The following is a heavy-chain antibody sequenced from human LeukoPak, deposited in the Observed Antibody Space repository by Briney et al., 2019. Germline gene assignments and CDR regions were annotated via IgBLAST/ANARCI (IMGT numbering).Heavy chain of an antibody. Sequence: PGGSLRLSCAASGFTFDDYAMHWVRQGPGKGLEWVSLITGDCGNTNYADSVKGRFPISRDNSKNSLYLQMNSLRTEDTALSYCLIDDGDCTYGVCSDHWRQGTQVTVSS. CDR3: LIDDGDCTYGVCSDH. D-gene: IGHD2-8*01. CDR1: GFTFDDYA. J-gene: IGHJ4*02. CDR2: ITGDCGNT. V-gene: IGHV3-43*02.